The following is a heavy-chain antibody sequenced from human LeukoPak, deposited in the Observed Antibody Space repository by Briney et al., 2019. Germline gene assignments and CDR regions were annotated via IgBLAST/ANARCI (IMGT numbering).Heavy chain of an antibody. CDR2: IKQDGSEK. CDR3: ASFPPYMVRTDAFDI. Sequence: GGSLRLSCAASGFTFSSYWMSWFRQAPGKGLEWVANIKQDGSEKYYVDSVKGRFTISRDNAKNSLYLQMNSLRAEDTAVYYCASFPPYMVRTDAFDIWGQGTMVTVSS. J-gene: IGHJ3*02. CDR1: GFTFSSYW. V-gene: IGHV3-7*01. D-gene: IGHD3-10*01.